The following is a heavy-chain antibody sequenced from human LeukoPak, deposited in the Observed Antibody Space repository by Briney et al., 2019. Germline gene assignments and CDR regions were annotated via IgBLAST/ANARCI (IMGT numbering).Heavy chain of an antibody. J-gene: IGHJ4*02. V-gene: IGHV1-2*02. Sequence: ASVKVSCKASGYTFTGYCMHWVRQAPGQGLEWMGWINPNSGGTNYAQKFQGRVTMTRDTSISTAYMELSRLRSDDTAVYYCAVTATHTYYFDYWGQGTLVTVSS. CDR1: GYTFTGYC. D-gene: IGHD4-11*01. CDR3: AVTATHTYYFDY. CDR2: INPNSGGT.